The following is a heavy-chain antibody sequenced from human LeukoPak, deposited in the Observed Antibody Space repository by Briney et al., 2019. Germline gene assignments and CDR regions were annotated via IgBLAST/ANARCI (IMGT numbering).Heavy chain of an antibody. CDR1: GFTLSGYS. CDR2: ISSSSSTI. Sequence: GGSLRLSCAASGFTLSGYSMNWVRQAPGKGLEWVSYISSSSSTIYYADSVKGRFAISRDIAKNSLYLQMNSLRDEDTAVYYCARDSRRDYVWGSYRAIDYWGQGTLVTVSS. CDR3: ARDSRRDYVWGSYRAIDY. J-gene: IGHJ4*02. V-gene: IGHV3-48*02. D-gene: IGHD3-16*02.